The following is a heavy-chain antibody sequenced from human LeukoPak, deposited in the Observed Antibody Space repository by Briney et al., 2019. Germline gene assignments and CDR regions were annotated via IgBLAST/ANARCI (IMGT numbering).Heavy chain of an antibody. J-gene: IGHJ4*02. CDR3: AREAYASGNRYFDY. CDR2: IYYSGST. D-gene: IGHD3-10*01. Sequence: SETLSLTCTVSGGSISSYYWSWIRQPPGKGLEWIGYIYYSGSTNYNPSLKSRVTISVDTSKNQFSLKLSSVTAADTAVYYCAREAYASGNRYFDYWGQGTLVTVSS. CDR1: GGSISSYY. V-gene: IGHV4-59*01.